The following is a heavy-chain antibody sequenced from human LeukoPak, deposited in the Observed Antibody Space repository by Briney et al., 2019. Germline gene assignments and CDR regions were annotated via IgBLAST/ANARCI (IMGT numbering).Heavy chain of an antibody. Sequence: GGSLRLSCAASGFTFSSYGMHWVRQAPGKGLEWVAVIWYDGSNKYYADSVKGRFTISRDNSKNTLYLQMNSLRAEDTAVYYCARSHDSGSYYEDYWGQGTLVTVSS. CDR3: ARSHDSGSYYEDY. V-gene: IGHV3-33*01. CDR1: GFTFSSYG. D-gene: IGHD3-10*01. CDR2: IWYDGSNK. J-gene: IGHJ4*02.